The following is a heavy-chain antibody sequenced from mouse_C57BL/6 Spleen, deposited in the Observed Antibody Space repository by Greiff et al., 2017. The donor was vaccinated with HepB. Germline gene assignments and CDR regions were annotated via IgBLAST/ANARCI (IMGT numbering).Heavy chain of an antibody. V-gene: IGHV1-76*01. CDR3: ARSRGDYDGGFAY. D-gene: IGHD2-4*01. Sequence: QVQLKQSGAELVRPGASVKLSCKASGYTFTDYYINWVKQRPGQGLEWIARIYPGSGNTYYNEKFKGKATLTAEKSSSTAYMQLSSLTSEDSAFYVCARSRGDYDGGFAYWGQGTLVTVSA. CDR2: IYPGSGNT. CDR1: GYTFTDYY. J-gene: IGHJ3*01.